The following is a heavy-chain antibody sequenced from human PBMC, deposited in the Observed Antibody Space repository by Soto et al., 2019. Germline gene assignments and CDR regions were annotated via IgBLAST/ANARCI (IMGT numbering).Heavy chain of an antibody. J-gene: IGHJ6*02. Sequence: PGGSLRLSCAASGFTFSRYSMSWVRQAPGTGLEWVSVIYSDGSTYYADSVKGRFTISRDNSKNTLYLHMSSLRAEDTAVYYCVNSRGYYSSCGIDVSGQANTLTVSS. CDR1: GFTFSRYS. D-gene: IGHD3-10*01. CDR2: IYSDGST. CDR3: VNSRGYYSSCGIDV. V-gene: IGHV3-66*01.